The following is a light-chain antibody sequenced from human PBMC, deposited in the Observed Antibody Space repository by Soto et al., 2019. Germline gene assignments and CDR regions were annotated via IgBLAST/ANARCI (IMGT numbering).Light chain of an antibody. CDR1: QDINNA. V-gene: IGKV1-33*01. CDR2: DAS. J-gene: IGKJ4*01. Sequence: DIQMTQSLSSRSASVGDRVTITCQANQDINNALNWYQQRPGEAPKLLIYDASILEAGVPSRFSGSGFVTTFTHNISSLQPEDCATYYSQQIDNLPLTLGGDTQVELK. CDR3: QQIDNLPLT.